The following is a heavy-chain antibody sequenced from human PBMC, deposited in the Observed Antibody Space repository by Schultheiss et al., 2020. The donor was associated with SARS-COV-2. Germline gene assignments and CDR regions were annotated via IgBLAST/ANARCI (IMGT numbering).Heavy chain of an antibody. V-gene: IGHV3-73*01. Sequence: GGSLRLSCAASGFTFSGSAMHWVRQASGKGLEWVGRIRSKANSYATAYAASVKGRFTISRDDSKNTAYLQMNSLKTEDTGVYYCSTDMAYSFHYWGQGTLVTVSS. CDR3: STDMAYSFHY. CDR1: GFTFSGSA. J-gene: IGHJ4*02. D-gene: IGHD5-18*01. CDR2: IRSKANSYAT.